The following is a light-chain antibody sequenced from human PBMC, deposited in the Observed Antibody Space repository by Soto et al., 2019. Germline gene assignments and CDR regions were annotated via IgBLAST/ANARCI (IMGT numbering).Light chain of an antibody. J-gene: IGLJ2*01. Sequence: QTVVTQEPSLTVSPGGTVTLTCASSTGSVTSGYFPNWFQQKPGQAPMSLIYDTKHRHSWTPARFSGSLLGGKAALTLSDVQPEDEADYFCLLYFGGDQLGVFGGGTQLTVL. CDR3: LLYFGGDQLGV. CDR2: DTK. V-gene: IGLV7-43*01. CDR1: TGSVTSGYF.